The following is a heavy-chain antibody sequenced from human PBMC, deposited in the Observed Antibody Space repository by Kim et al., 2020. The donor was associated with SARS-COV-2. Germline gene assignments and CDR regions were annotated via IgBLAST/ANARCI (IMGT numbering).Heavy chain of an antibody. Sequence: SVKVSCKASGGTFSSYAISWVRQAPGQGLEWMGGIIPIFGTANYAQKFQGRVTITADESTSTAYMELSSLRSEDTAVYYCARGQPGTTGTTFDYWGQGTLVTVSS. CDR1: GGTFSSYA. V-gene: IGHV1-69*13. CDR2: IIPIFGTA. CDR3: ARGQPGTTGTTFDY. J-gene: IGHJ4*02. D-gene: IGHD1-1*01.